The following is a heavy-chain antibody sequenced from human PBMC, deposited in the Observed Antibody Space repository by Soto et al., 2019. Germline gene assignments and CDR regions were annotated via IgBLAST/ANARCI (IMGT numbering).Heavy chain of an antibody. CDR2: IAGSGGNA. D-gene: IGHD1-7*01. J-gene: IGHJ4*02. Sequence: LRLSCVASGFKFSTYVMSWVRQGPGKGLEWVAGIAGSGGNAYYADSVKGRFNISRDNSRNTLYLEMNGLTAEDTALYYCVKDKYWNYIFELWGQGAMVTVSS. V-gene: IGHV3-23*01. CDR3: VKDKYWNYIFEL. CDR1: GFKFSTYV.